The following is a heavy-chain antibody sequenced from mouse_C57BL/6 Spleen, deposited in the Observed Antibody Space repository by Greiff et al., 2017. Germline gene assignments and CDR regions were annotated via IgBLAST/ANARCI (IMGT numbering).Heavy chain of an antibody. J-gene: IGHJ2*01. V-gene: IGHV1-4*01. Sequence: VKLVESGAELARPGASVKMSCKASGYTFTSYTMHWVKQRPGQGLEWIGYINPSSGYTKYNQKFKDKATLTADKSSSTAYMQLSSLTSEDSAVYYCARNGSSYCYFDYWGQGTTLTVSS. CDR1: GYTFTSYT. CDR3: ARNGSSYCYFDY. D-gene: IGHD1-1*01. CDR2: INPSSGYT.